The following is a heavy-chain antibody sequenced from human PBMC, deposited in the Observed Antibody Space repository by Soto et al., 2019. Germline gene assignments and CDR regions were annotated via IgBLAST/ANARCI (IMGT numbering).Heavy chain of an antibody. V-gene: IGHV1-2*02. D-gene: IGHD6-13*01. CDR2: INPNSGGT. CDR1: GYTFTGYY. J-gene: IGHJ3*02. CDR3: ARRLAAADAFDI. Sequence: ASVKVSCKASGYTFTGYYMHWVRQAPGQGLEWMGWINPNSGGTNYAQKFQGRVTITRDTSISTAYMELSRLRSDDTAVYYCARRLAAADAFDIWGQGTMVTVSS.